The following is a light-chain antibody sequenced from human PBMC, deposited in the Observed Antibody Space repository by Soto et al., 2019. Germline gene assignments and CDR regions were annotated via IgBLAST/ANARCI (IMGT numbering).Light chain of an antibody. V-gene: IGKV3-20*01. CDR2: GAS. CDR1: QSVSSN. J-gene: IGKJ1*01. Sequence: LPESQVTLSVSTSDRAPLSRRAGQSVSSNLAWYQQKPGQAPRLVIYGASSRATGIPDRFSGSGSGTDFTLTISRLEPEDFAVYYCQQYGNSPQTFGQGTKVEIK. CDR3: QQYGNSPQT.